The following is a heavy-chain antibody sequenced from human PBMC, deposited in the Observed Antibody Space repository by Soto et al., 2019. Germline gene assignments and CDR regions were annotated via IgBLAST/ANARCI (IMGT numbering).Heavy chain of an antibody. CDR2: ISTLNTYI. D-gene: IGHD3-10*01. CDR1: GFLFSEKS. Sequence: GSLRLACVVSGFLFSEKSMNWVRQAPGKGLEWVSSISTLNTYIYYADSVRGRFTISRDNAHSSLFLQMNSLRDEDTAVYYSASGGFTMTRGVNPADFDYWGQGALVTVYS. J-gene: IGHJ4*02. V-gene: IGHV3-21*01. CDR3: ASGGFTMTRGVNPADFDY.